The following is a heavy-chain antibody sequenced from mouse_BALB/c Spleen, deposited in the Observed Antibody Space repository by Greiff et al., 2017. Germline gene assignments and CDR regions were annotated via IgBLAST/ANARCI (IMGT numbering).Heavy chain of an antibody. V-gene: IGHV14-4*02. CDR1: GFNIKDYY. D-gene: IGHD2-4*01. Sequence: EVQLQQSGAELVRSGASVKLSCTASGFNIKDYYMHWVKQRPEQGLEWIGWIDPENGDTEYAPKFQGKATMTADTSSNTAYLQLSSLTSEDTAVYYCNALYDYGFAYWGQGTLVTVSA. CDR3: NALYDYGFAY. CDR2: IDPENGDT. J-gene: IGHJ3*01.